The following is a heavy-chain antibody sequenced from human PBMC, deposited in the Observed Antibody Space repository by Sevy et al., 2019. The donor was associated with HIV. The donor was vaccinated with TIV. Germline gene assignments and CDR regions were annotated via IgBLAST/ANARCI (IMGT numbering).Heavy chain of an antibody. V-gene: IGHV3-48*01. CDR1: GFTFGSYT. J-gene: IGHJ4*02. Sequence: GGSLRLSCAVSGFTFGSYTMNWVRQAPGRGLVWLSYISVSSGTVYYADSVKGRFTISRDNAKNSLYLQMNSLRAEDSAVYYCVRDTSYGDPYYFDYWGQGTLVTVSS. D-gene: IGHD4-17*01. CDR3: VRDTSYGDPYYFDY. CDR2: ISVSSGTV.